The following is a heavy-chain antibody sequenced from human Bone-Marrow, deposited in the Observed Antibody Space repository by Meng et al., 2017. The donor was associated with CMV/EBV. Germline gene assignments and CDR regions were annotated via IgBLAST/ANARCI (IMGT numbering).Heavy chain of an antibody. V-gene: IGHV1-24*01. Sequence: ASVKVSCKVSGYTLTELSRHWVRQAPGQGLEWMGGFDPEDGETIYAQKFQGRVTMTEDTSTDTAYMELSSLRSEDTAVYYWAIRGFGELSTGGFDPWGQGTLVTVYS. CDR3: AIRGFGELSTGGFDP. CDR2: FDPEDGET. D-gene: IGHD3-10*01. CDR1: GYTLTELS. J-gene: IGHJ5*02.